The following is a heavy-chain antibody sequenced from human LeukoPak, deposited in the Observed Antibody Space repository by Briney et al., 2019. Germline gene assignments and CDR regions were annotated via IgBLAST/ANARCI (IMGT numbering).Heavy chain of an antibody. CDR2: IWYDGSNK. D-gene: IGHD3-16*01. V-gene: IGHV3-33*06. CDR3: AKDPPHVSWLFDY. Sequence: GGSLRLSCAASGFTFSSYGMHWVRQAPGKGLEWVAVIWYDGSNKYYADSVKGRFTISRDNSKNTLYLQMNGLRAEDTAVYYCAKDPPHVSWLFDYWGQGTLVTVSS. CDR1: GFTFSSYG. J-gene: IGHJ4*02.